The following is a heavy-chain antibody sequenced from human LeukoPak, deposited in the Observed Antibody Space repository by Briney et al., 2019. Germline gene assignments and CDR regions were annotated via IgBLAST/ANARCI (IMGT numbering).Heavy chain of an antibody. J-gene: IGHJ4*02. D-gene: IGHD3-16*01. V-gene: IGHV4-59*01. Sequence: SETLSHTCSVSGGSISRYYWSWIRQPPGKGLEWIGYIYYTGSINYNPSLKSRVTISVDTSKNQCSLKLRSVTAADTAVYYCARVSYNYDDRYYFDYWGQGTLVTVSS. CDR3: ARVSYNYDDRYYFDY. CDR1: GGSISRYY. CDR2: IYYTGSI.